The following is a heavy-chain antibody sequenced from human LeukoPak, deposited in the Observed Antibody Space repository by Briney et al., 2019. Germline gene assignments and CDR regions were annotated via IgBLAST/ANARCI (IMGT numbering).Heavy chain of an antibody. D-gene: IGHD3-22*01. CDR3: ARGSSRIYYYDSSGYSHAFDY. CDR2: TYYRSKWYT. CDR1: GDSVSSNNAA. Sequence: SQTLSLTCAISGDSVSSNNAAWNWIRQSPSRGLEWLGRTYYRSKWYTDYAESVKSRITINPDTSKNQFSLQVNSVTPEDTAVYYCARGSSRIYYYDSSGYSHAFDYWGQGILVTVSS. J-gene: IGHJ4*02. V-gene: IGHV6-1*01.